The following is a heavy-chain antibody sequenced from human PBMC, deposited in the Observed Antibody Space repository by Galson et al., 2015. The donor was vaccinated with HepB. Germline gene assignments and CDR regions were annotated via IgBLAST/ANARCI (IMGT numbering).Heavy chain of an antibody. CDR3: ARDYETGEPSFGTLFDY. D-gene: IGHD3-10*01. Sequence: SVKVSCKASGYTFTGYYMHWVRQAPGQGLEWMGIINPSGGSTSYAQKFQGRVTMTRDTSTSTVYMELSSLRSEDTAVYYCARDYETGEPSFGTLFDYWGQGTLVTVSS. V-gene: IGHV1-46*01. CDR1: GYTFTGYY. CDR2: INPSGGST. J-gene: IGHJ4*02.